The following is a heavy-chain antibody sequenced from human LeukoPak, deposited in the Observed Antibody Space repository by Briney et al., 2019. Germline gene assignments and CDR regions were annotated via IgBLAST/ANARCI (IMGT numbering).Heavy chain of an antibody. CDR1: GGSTSSYY. Sequence: SETLSLTCTVSGGSTSSYYWSWIRQPPGKGLEWIGYIYYSGSTNYNPSLKSRVTISVDTSKNQFSLKLSSVTAADTAVYYCATTTIRLGYWGQGTLVTVSS. V-gene: IGHV4-59*01. CDR2: IYYSGST. CDR3: ATTTIRLGY. D-gene: IGHD1-26*01. J-gene: IGHJ4*02.